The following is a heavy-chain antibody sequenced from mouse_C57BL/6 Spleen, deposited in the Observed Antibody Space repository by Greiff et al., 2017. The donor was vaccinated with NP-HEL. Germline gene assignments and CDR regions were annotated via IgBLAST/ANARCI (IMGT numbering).Heavy chain of an antibody. Sequence: EVQLQQSGPELVKPGASVKMSCKASGYTFTDYDMHWVKQSHGKSLEWIGYINPNSGGTSYNQKFKGKATLTVNKSSSTAYMERRSQTTEDSAVYYSARESALPLAFDYWGQGTTVTVSS. D-gene: IGHD2-10*01. V-gene: IGHV1-22*01. J-gene: IGHJ4*01. CDR1: GYTFTDYD. CDR3: ARESALPLAFDY. CDR2: INPNSGGT.